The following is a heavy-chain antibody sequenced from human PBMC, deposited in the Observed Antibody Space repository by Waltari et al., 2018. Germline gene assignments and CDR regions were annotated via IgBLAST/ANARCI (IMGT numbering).Heavy chain of an antibody. CDR3: AKYTTSSSAYGMDV. Sequence: EVQLLESGGGLVQPGGSLRLSFAASGFTFSSYAMSWVRQAPGKGVGWVSAISGSGGSTYYADSVKGLVTISRDNSKNTLYLQMNSLRAEDTAVYYGAKYTTSSSAYGMDVWGQGTTVTVSS. CDR2: ISGSGGST. V-gene: IGHV3-23*01. CDR1: GFTFSSYA. D-gene: IGHD6-6*01. J-gene: IGHJ6*02.